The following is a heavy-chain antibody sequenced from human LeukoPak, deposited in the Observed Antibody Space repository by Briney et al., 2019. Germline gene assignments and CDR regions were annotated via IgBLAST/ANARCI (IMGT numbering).Heavy chain of an antibody. J-gene: IGHJ4*02. V-gene: IGHV4-59*01. CDR2: IYYSGST. CDR1: DGSISSYY. Sequence: KTSETLSLTCTVSDGSISSYYWSWIRQPPGKGLEWIGYIYYSGSTSYNPSLKSRVTISVDTSKNQFSLKLSSVTAADMAVYYCARDRNSSGHKDYWGQGTLVTVSS. CDR3: ARDRNSSGHKDY. D-gene: IGHD3-22*01.